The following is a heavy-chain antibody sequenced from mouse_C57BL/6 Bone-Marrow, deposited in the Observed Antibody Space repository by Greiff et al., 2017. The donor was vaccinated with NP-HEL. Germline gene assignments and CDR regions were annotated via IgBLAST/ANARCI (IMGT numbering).Heavy chain of an antibody. J-gene: IGHJ3*01. CDR1: GFTFSDFY. CDR3: ARDAQDSSGWFAY. Sequence: EVQLVESGGGLVQSGRSLRLSCATSGFTFSDFYMEWVRQAPGKGLEWIAASRNKANDYTTEYSASVKGRFIVSRDTSQSILYLQMNALRAEDTAIYYCARDAQDSSGWFAYWGQGTLVTVSA. CDR2: SRNKANDYTT. V-gene: IGHV7-1*01. D-gene: IGHD3-2*02.